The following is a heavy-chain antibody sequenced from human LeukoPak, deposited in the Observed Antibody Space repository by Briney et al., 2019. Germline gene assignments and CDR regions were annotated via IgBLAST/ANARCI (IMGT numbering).Heavy chain of an antibody. CDR3: AREEGGYTVGFDY. CDR1: AGSISSGDYY. D-gene: IGHD5-18*01. J-gene: IGHJ4*02. CDR2: IYYSGST. V-gene: IGHV4-30-4*01. Sequence: PSQTLSLTCTLSAGSISSGDYYWSWIRQPQGKGLEWIGYIYYSGSTYYNPSLKSRVTISVDTSKNQFSLKLSSVTAADTAVYYCAREEGGYTVGFDYWGQGTLVTVSS.